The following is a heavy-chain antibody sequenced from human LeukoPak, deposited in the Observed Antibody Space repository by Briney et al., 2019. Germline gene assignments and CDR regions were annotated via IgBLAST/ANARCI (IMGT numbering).Heavy chain of an antibody. CDR1: GDSISGFY. J-gene: IGHJ4*02. CDR3: ATVAVIRGVTYFDY. CDR2: LFYSGST. Sequence: SETLSLTCTVSGDSISGFYWNWIRQPPGKGLEWIAYLFYSGSTDYNPSLESRVTISVDTSKNQFSLKLRSVTAADTAVYYCATVAVIRGVTYFDYWGQGTLVTVSS. V-gene: IGHV4-59*01. D-gene: IGHD3-10*01.